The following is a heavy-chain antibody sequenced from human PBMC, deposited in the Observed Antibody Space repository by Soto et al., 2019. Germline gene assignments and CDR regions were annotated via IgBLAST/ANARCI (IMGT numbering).Heavy chain of an antibody. CDR3: PGGIAAGFDAFDI. V-gene: IGHV1-69*01. CDR1: GGTFSSYA. Sequence: QVQLVQSGAEVKKPGSSVKVSCKASGGTFSSYAISWVRQAPGQGLGWMGGILPIFGTANYAQQFQGRVKITADESASPAYLALSSLSSAATAVYCCPGGIAAGFDAFDIWGHGKMVTV. J-gene: IGHJ3*02. D-gene: IGHD6-13*01. CDR2: ILPIFGTA.